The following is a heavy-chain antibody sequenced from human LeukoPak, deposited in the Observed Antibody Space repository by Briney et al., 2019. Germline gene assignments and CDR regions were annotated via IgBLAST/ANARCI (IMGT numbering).Heavy chain of an antibody. V-gene: IGHV4-61*02. CDR1: GGSISSGSYY. J-gene: IGHJ4*02. Sequence: SETLSLTCTVSGGSISSGSYYWSWIRQPAGKGLEWIGRIYTSGSTNYNPSLKSRVTISVDTSKNQFSLKLSSVTAADTAVYYCARAVYSSSALDYWGQGTLVTVSS. CDR2: IYTSGST. CDR3: ARAVYSSSALDY. D-gene: IGHD6-13*01.